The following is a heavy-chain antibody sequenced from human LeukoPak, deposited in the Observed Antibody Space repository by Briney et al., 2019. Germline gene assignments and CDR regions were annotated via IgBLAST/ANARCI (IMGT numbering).Heavy chain of an antibody. D-gene: IGHD5-18*01. CDR1: AFTFSTSS. CDR3: ARGSGYRYGEFDY. Sequence: PGGSLRLSCEASAFTFSTSSMNWVRQAPGKGLECVSSISSSSTYTYYADSVKGRFTISRDNAKNSLYLQMNSLSAEDTAVYYCARGSGYRYGEFDYWGQGTLVTVSS. V-gene: IGHV3-21*01. J-gene: IGHJ4*02. CDR2: ISSSSTYT.